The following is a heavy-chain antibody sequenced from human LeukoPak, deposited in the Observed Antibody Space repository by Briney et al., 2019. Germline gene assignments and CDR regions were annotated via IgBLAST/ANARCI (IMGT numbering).Heavy chain of an antibody. CDR1: GGSISGFY. J-gene: IGHJ4*02. D-gene: IGHD3-22*01. CDR3: ARHGSVSSGASV. V-gene: IGHV4-59*08. Sequence: SETLSLTCTVSGGSISGFYWSWIRQPPGKGLEWIGYVHYSGSTTYNPSLKSRVTISVDTSKNQFSLKLSSVTAADTAVYYCARHGSVSSGASVWGQGSLVTVSS. CDR2: VHYSGST.